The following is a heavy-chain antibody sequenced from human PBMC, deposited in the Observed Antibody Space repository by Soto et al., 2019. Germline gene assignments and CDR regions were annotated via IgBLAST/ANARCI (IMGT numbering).Heavy chain of an antibody. V-gene: IGHV1-8*01. CDR3: ARNRRETGDFDY. CDR2: MDPSTGNT. J-gene: IGHJ4*02. CDR1: GYSFTTYD. D-gene: IGHD7-27*01. Sequence: QVQLVQSGAEVKKPGASVKVSCKASGYSFTTYDINWMRQASGQGLEWLGWMDPSTGNTGYAQKFQGRVTMTRDTSMNTAFMELSSLTYEDTAVYFCARNRRETGDFDYWGRGTRVTVSS.